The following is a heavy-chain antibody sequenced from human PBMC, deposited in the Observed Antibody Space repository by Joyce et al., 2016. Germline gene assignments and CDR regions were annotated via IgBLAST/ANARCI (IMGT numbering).Heavy chain of an antibody. CDR3: ATLSTSSVGLGYFYYDMDV. J-gene: IGHJ6*03. D-gene: IGHD6-6*01. CDR2: IIPGLTTK. V-gene: IGHV1-69*01. Sequence: QVQLVQSGPEVKKPGASVRLSCKPSGGTFNIEPITWVRQAPGQGLEWLGQIIPGLTTKYYAQKVQGRDTLSADESTKTTYMEIRSLTSEDTAVYYCATLSTSSVGLGYFYYDMDVWGKGTTITVSS. CDR1: GGTFNIEP.